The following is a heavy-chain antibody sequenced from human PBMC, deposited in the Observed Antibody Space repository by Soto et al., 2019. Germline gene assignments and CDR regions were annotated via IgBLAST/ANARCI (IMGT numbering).Heavy chain of an antibody. V-gene: IGHV4-39*01. J-gene: IGHJ3*02. Sequence: SETLSLTCTVSGGSISSSSYYWGWIRQPPGKGLEWIGSIYYSGSTYYNPSLKSRVTISVDTSKNQFSLKLSSVTAADTAVYYCARRSGGADDAFDIWGQGTMVTVS. CDR1: GGSISSSSYY. CDR3: ARRSGGADDAFDI. D-gene: IGHD3-10*01. CDR2: IYYSGST.